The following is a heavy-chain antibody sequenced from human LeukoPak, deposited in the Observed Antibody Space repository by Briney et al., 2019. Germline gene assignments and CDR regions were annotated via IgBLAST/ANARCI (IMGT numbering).Heavy chain of an antibody. CDR2: INPNSGGT. CDR3: ARLYEWELISDY. J-gene: IGHJ4*02. V-gene: IGHV1-2*02. D-gene: IGHD1-26*01. Sequence: ASVKVSCKASGYTFTGYYMRWVRQAPGQGLEWMGWINPNSGGTNYAQKFQGRVTMTRDTSISTAYMELSRLRSDDTAVYYCARLYEWELISDYWGQGTLVTVSS. CDR1: GYTFTGYY.